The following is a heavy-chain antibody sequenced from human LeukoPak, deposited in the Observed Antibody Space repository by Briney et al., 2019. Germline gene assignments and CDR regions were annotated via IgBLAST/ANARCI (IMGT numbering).Heavy chain of an antibody. V-gene: IGHV4-34*01. D-gene: IGHD3-10*01. J-gene: IGHJ4*02. CDR1: GGSFSGYC. CDR3: ARARVWFGECLDY. CDR2: INHSGST. Sequence: SETLSLTCAVYGGSFSGYCWSWIRQPPGKGLEWIGEINHSGSTNYNPSLKSRVTISVDTSKNQFSLKLSSVTAADTAVYYCARARVWFGECLDYWGQGTLVTVSS.